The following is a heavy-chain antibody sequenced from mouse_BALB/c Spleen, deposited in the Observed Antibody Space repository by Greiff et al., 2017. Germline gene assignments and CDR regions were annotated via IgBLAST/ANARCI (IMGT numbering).Heavy chain of an antibody. Sequence: VQLQQSGAELARPGASVKLSCKASGYTFTDYYINWVKQRTGQGLEWIGEIYPGSGNTYYNEKFKGKATLTADKSSSTAYMQLSSLTSEDSAVYFCARKEGLRDAMDYWGQGTSVTVSS. CDR1: GYTFTDYY. CDR3: ARKEGLRDAMDY. V-gene: IGHV1-77*01. D-gene: IGHD2-4*01. J-gene: IGHJ4*01. CDR2: IYPGSGNT.